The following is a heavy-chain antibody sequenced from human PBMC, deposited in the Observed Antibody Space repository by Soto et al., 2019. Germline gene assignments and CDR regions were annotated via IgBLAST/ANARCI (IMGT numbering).Heavy chain of an antibody. CDR1: GSTFTGYY. Sequence: ASVTVSCKASGSTFTGYYMHWVRQAPGQGLEWMGWINPNSGGTNYAQKLQGRVTMTTDTSTSTAYMELRSLRSDDTAVYYCARPRGYSYGFDYWGQGTLVTVSS. CDR3: ARPRGYSYGFDY. V-gene: IGHV1-2*02. J-gene: IGHJ4*02. D-gene: IGHD5-18*01. CDR2: INPNSGGT.